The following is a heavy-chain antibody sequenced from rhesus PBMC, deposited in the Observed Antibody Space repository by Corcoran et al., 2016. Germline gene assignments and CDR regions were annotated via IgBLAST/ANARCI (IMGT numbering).Heavy chain of an antibody. CDR3: ARGGRVVVLTAYFDY. V-gene: IGHV1S2*01. CDR2: INPYNGKP. CDR1: GYTFTDYY. D-gene: IGHD2-15*01. J-gene: IGHJ4*01. Sequence: QVQLVQSGAEVKKPGSSVKVSCKASGYTFTDYYMHWVRQAPRQGLEWMGLINPYNGKPKYAQKFQGRVTMTRDTSTSTAYMELSSLRSEDTAVYYCARGGRVVVLTAYFDYWGQGVLVTVSS.